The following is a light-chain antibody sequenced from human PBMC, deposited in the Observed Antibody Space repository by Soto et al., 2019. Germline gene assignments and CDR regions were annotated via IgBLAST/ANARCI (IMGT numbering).Light chain of an antibody. CDR3: SSYAGSNNVV. Sequence: QSALTQPPSASGSPGQSVTISCTGTSSDVGGYNYVSWYQNYPGKAPKLMIYEVSKRPSGVPDRFSGSNSGNTASLTVSGLQAEEEADYYCSSYAGSNNVVFGGGTKLTVL. V-gene: IGLV2-8*01. CDR2: EVS. J-gene: IGLJ2*01. CDR1: SSDVGGYNY.